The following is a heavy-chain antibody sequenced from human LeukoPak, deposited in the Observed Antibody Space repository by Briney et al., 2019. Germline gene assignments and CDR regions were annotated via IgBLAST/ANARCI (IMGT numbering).Heavy chain of an antibody. Sequence: GASVKVSCKASGGTFSSYAISWVRQAPGQGLEWMGGIIPIFGTANYAQKFQGRVTITADESTSTAYMELSSLRSEDTAVYYCARVAVIPSTRTVDERRFLEWFGGKPLGFDYWGQGTLVTVSS. D-gene: IGHD3-3*01. J-gene: IGHJ4*02. CDR3: ARVAVIPSTRTVDERRFLEWFGGKPLGFDY. V-gene: IGHV1-69*13. CDR2: IIPIFGTA. CDR1: GGTFSSYA.